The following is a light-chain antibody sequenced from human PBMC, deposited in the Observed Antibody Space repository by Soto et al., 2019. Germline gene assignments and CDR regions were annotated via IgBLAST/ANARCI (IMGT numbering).Light chain of an antibody. CDR2: LNSDGSH. CDR3: QTWGTGIQV. J-gene: IGLJ2*01. CDR1: RWHSSYA. V-gene: IGLV4-69*01. Sequence: QSVLTQSPSASASLGASVKLTCTLSRWHSSYAIAWNQQQPEKGPRYLMKLNSDGSHSKGDGIPDRFSGSSSGAERYLTISSLQSEDEADYYCQTWGTGIQVFGGGTKLTVL.